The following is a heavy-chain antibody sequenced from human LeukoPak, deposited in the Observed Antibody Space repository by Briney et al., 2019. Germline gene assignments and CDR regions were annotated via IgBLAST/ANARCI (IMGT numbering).Heavy chain of an antibody. CDR1: GFTFSDYY. Sequence: GGSLRLSCAASGFTFSDYYMSWIRQAPGKGLEWVSYISSSGSTIYYADSVKGRFTISRDNAKNSLYLQMNSLRAEDTAVYYCARARTLGVWGSAFDIWGQGTMVTVSS. CDR3: ARARTLGVWGSAFDI. V-gene: IGHV3-11*04. CDR2: ISSSGSTI. D-gene: IGHD7-27*01. J-gene: IGHJ3*02.